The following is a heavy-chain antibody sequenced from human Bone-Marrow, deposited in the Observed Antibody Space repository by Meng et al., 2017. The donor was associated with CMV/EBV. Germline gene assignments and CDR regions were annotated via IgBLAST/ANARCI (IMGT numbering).Heavy chain of an antibody. V-gene: IGHV3-21*06. D-gene: IGHD3-9*01. CDR2: ISSSSSYI. J-gene: IGHJ3*02. CDR1: GFTFSSYS. CDR3: ARGLLRYFDWLFPLAFDI. Sequence: GGSLRLSCAASGFTFSSYSMNWVRQAPGKGLEWVSSISSSSSYIYYADSVKGRFTISRDNAKNSLYLQMNSLRGEDTAVYYCARGLLRYFDWLFPLAFDIWGQRTMVTVSS.